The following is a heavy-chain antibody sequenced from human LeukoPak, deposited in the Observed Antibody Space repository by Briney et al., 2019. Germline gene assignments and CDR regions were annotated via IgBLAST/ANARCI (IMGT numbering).Heavy chain of an antibody. Sequence: GGSLRLSCAASGFTFSDYYMNWIRQAPGKGLEWVSYISSSDTIYYAESVKGRFSISRDNAKNSLYLQMSSLRAEDTAVYYCARDIRRGRGYPAAAGPYYFDYWGQGTLVTVSS. J-gene: IGHJ4*02. D-gene: IGHD6-13*01. CDR1: GFTFSDYY. CDR3: ARDIRRGRGYPAAAGPYYFDY. V-gene: IGHV3-69-1*02. CDR2: ISSSDTI.